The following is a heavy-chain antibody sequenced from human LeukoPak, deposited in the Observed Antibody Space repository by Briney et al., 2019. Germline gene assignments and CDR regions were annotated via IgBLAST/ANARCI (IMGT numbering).Heavy chain of an antibody. CDR2: IYYSGST. Sequence: SETLSLTCTVSGGSISSSSYYWGWIRQPPGKGLEWIGSIYYSGSTYYNPSLKSRVTISVDTSKNQFSLKLSSVTAADTAVYYCARFGYGDCQLDYWGQGTLVTVSS. J-gene: IGHJ4*02. D-gene: IGHD4-17*01. CDR3: ARFGYGDCQLDY. V-gene: IGHV4-39*01. CDR1: GGSISSSSYY.